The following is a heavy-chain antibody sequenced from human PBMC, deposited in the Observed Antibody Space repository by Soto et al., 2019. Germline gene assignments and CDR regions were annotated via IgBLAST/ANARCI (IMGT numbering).Heavy chain of an antibody. V-gene: IGHV3-48*01. D-gene: IGHD3-10*01. J-gene: IGHJ3*02. Sequence: GGSLRLSCAASGFTFSSYSMNWVRQAPGKGLEWVSYISSSSSTIYYADSVKGRFTISRDNAKNSLYLQMNSLRAEDTAVYYCARAGDGSGSYYNLDDAFDIWGQGTMVTVSS. CDR2: ISSSSSTI. CDR3: ARAGDGSGSYYNLDDAFDI. CDR1: GFTFSSYS.